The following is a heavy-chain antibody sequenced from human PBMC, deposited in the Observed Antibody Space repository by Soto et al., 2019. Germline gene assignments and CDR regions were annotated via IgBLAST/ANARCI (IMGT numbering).Heavy chain of an antibody. CDR1: GFTFSSYS. J-gene: IGHJ3*02. Sequence: GGSLRLSCAASGFTFSSYSINWVRQAPGKGLEWVSYISSSSSTIYYADSVKGRFTISRDNAKNSLYLQMNSLRAEDTAVYYCARIVGRCSSTSCPAGDAFDIWGQGTMVTVSS. V-gene: IGHV3-48*01. CDR2: ISSSSSTI. D-gene: IGHD2-2*01. CDR3: ARIVGRCSSTSCPAGDAFDI.